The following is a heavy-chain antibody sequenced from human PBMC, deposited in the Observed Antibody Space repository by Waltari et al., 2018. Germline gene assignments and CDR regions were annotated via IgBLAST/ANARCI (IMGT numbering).Heavy chain of an antibody. CDR3: ARNWYDY. CDR2: IKLDGSKK. Sequence: EVQLVESGGGLVQPGGSLRLSCAASGFTFSGYWMSWVRQAPGKGLEWVANIKLDGSKKYYADSVKGRFTISRDNAENSLYLQMNSLRAEDTAVYYCARNWYDYWGQGTLVTVSS. V-gene: IGHV3-7*01. J-gene: IGHJ5*01. CDR1: GFTFSGYW.